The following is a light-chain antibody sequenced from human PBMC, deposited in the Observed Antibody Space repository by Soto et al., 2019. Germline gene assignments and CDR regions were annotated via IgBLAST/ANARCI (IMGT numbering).Light chain of an antibody. Sequence: QSALTQPRSVSGSPGQSVTISCTGTSSDVGGYNYVSWYQQHPGKAPKLMIYDVSKRPSGVPDRFSGSKSGNPASLTISGLQAEDEADYYCCSYAGSYTFAVFGGGTKVTVL. J-gene: IGLJ2*01. V-gene: IGLV2-11*01. CDR2: DVS. CDR3: CSYAGSYTFAV. CDR1: SSDVGGYNY.